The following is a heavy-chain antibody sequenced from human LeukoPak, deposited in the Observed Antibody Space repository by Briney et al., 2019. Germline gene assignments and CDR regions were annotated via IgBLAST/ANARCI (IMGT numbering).Heavy chain of an antibody. Sequence: GGSLRLSCAASGLTFSSYGMHWVRQAPGKGLEWVAVIWYDGSNKYYADSVKGRFTISRDNSKNTLYLQMNSLRAEDTAVYYCARDFGGNSHDAFDIWGQGTMVTVSS. CDR1: GLTFSSYG. D-gene: IGHD4-23*01. CDR2: IWYDGSNK. V-gene: IGHV3-33*01. CDR3: ARDFGGNSHDAFDI. J-gene: IGHJ3*02.